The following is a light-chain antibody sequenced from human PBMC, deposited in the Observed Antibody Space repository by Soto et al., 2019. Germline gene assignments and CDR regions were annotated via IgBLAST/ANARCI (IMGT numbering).Light chain of an antibody. J-gene: IGKJ1*01. V-gene: IGKV1-5*03. CDR3: QQYNSYPAT. CDR1: QSISSW. Sequence: IPITQSPSTLSASVGDRVTITCRASQSISSWLAWYQQKPGKAPKLLIYKASSLESGVPSRFSGSGSGTEFTLTISSLQPDDFATDYCQQYNSYPATFGQGTKVDIK. CDR2: KAS.